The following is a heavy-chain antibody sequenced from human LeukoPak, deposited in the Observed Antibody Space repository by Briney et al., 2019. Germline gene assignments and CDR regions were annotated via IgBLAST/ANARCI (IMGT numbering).Heavy chain of an antibody. J-gene: IGHJ4*02. CDR3: ARDLGYCSGGSCYEFDY. Sequence: ASVKVSCKASGYTFTGYYMHWVRQAPGRGPEWMGWINPNGGGTNYAQKFQGRVTMTRDTSISTAYMELSRLRSDDTAVYYCARDLGYCSGGSCYEFDYWGQGTLVTVSS. CDR1: GYTFTGYY. V-gene: IGHV1-2*02. D-gene: IGHD2-15*01. CDR2: INPNGGGT.